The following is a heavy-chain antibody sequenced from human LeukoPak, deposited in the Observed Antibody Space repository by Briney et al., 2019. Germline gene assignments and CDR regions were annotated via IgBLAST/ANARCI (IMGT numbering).Heavy chain of an antibody. CDR2: IHDSGRT. CDR3: TTGGGWLTDY. Sequence: SETLSLTCTVSGGSISDYYWGWFRQPPGKGLEWIGYIHDSGRTNYNASLKGRASISVDTSRRQFSLKLTSVTAADTAIYYCTTGGGWLTDYWGQGTLVTVPS. V-gene: IGHV4-59*01. CDR1: GGSISDYY. D-gene: IGHD5-24*01. J-gene: IGHJ4*02.